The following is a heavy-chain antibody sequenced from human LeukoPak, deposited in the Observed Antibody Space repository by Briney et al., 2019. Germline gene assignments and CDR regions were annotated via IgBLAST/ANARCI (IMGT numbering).Heavy chain of an antibody. J-gene: IGHJ4*02. CDR3: ARGLMVRGVLAYFDY. D-gene: IGHD3-10*01. V-gene: IGHV4-59*01. CDR1: GGSISSYY. Sequence: SETLSLTCTVSGGSISSYYWSWLRQPPGKGLEWIGYIYYSGSTNYNPSLKSRVTISVDTSKNQFSLKLSSVTAADTAVYYCARGLMVRGVLAYFDYWGQGTLVTVSS. CDR2: IYYSGST.